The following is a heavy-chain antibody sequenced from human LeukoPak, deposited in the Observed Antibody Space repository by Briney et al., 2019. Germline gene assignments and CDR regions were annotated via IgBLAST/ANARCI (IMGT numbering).Heavy chain of an antibody. CDR2: IKQDGSEE. CDR3: ARVKRLLWFGELKNYYFDY. D-gene: IGHD3-10*01. CDR1: GFTLSSYW. J-gene: IGHJ4*02. Sequence: GGSLRLSCAASGFTLSSYWMSWVRQAPGKGPEWVANIKQDGSEEYYVDSVKGRFTISRDNAKNSLYLQMNSLRAEDTAVYYCARVKRLLWFGELKNYYFDYWGQGTLVTVSS. V-gene: IGHV3-7*01.